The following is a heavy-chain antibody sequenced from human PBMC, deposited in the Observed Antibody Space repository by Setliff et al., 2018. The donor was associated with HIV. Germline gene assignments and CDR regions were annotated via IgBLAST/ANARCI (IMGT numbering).Heavy chain of an antibody. Sequence: SETLSLTCTVYGGSISGSNYVWGWIRQTPRKGLEWIATIHYSGSTYHNPSLESRITISVDTSKNQFFLRLSSVSAADTAVYYCARSLRYFDWSLHYWGQGMLVTVSS. D-gene: IGHD3-9*01. CDR2: IHYSGST. CDR3: ARSLRYFDWSLHY. V-gene: IGHV4-39*01. CDR1: GGSISGSNYV. J-gene: IGHJ4*02.